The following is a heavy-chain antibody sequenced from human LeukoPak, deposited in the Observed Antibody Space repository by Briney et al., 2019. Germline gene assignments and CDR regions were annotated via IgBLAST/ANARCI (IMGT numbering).Heavy chain of an antibody. CDR1: GGSISSYY. D-gene: IGHD3-22*01. V-gene: IGHV4-59*01. CDR2: IYYSGST. J-gene: IGHJ4*02. Sequence: SETLSLTCTVSGGSISSYYWSWIRQPPGKGLEWIGYIYYSGSTNYNPSLKSRVTISVDTSKNQFSLKLNSVTAADTAVYYCAGGGDSGGYYYPMFDYWGRGTLVTVSS. CDR3: AGGGDSGGYYYPMFDY.